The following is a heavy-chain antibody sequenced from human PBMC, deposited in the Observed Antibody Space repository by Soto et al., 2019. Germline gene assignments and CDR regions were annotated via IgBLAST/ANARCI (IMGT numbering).Heavy chain of an antibody. J-gene: IGHJ4*02. Sequence: QVQLVQSGAEVKKPWASVKVSCKASGYSFATYGFSWVRQAPGQGLECVGWISAHNGDTHYSQKFQGRVTLTTDTSTNTGYMELRSLTSDDMAVYFCATEPIYYNDGSGYYPLGHWGQGTLVTVSS. CDR1: GYSFATYG. V-gene: IGHV1-18*03. CDR2: ISAHNGDT. D-gene: IGHD3-22*01. CDR3: ATEPIYYNDGSGYYPLGH.